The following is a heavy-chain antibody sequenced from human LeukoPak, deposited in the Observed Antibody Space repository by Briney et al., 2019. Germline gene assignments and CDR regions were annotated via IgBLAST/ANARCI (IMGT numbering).Heavy chain of an antibody. J-gene: IGHJ4*02. V-gene: IGHV3-23*01. CDR1: GFTFSSYA. CDR2: ISGSGGST. Sequence: GGSLRLSCAASGFTFSSYAMSWVRQAPGKGLEWVSAISGSGGSTYYADSVKGRFTISRDNSKNLLFLQINSLRVEDTAVYYCARETPRRGETRDGYRWGQGTVVTVSS. D-gene: IGHD5-24*01. CDR3: ARETPRRGETRDGYR.